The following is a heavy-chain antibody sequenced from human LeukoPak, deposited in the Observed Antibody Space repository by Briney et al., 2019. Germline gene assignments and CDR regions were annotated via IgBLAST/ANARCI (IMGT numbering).Heavy chain of an antibody. CDR2: ISAYNGNT. CDR1: GYTFTSYG. Sequence: ASVKVSCKASGYTFTSYGISWVRQAPGQGLEWMGWISAYNGNTNYAQKLQGRVTMTTDTSTSTAYMELRSLRSDDTAVYYCARGVYDILTPSDYDYYYMDVWGKGTTVTISS. V-gene: IGHV1-18*01. D-gene: IGHD3-9*01. J-gene: IGHJ6*03. CDR3: ARGVYDILTPSDYDYYYMDV.